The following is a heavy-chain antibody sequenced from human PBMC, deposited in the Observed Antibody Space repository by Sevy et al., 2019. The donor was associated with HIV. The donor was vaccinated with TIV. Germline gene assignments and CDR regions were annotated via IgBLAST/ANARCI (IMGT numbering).Heavy chain of an antibody. CDR3: ARRRYDNTGYPQYFFDY. Sequence: GESLKISCTGSGYSFSNYWIGWVRQVPGKGLEWMGIIYPDDSDIRYSPSFQGQVTISADKSISTAYLQWGSLKASDSAIYFCARRRYDNTGYPQYFFDYWGQGTRVTVSS. V-gene: IGHV5-51*01. CDR1: GYSFSNYW. D-gene: IGHD3-22*01. CDR2: IYPDDSDI. J-gene: IGHJ4*02.